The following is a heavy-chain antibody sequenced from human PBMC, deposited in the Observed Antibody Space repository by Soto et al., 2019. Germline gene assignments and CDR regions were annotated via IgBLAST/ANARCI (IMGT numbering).Heavy chain of an antibody. CDR1: GGTFSSYT. D-gene: IGHD2-15*01. CDR2: IIPILGIA. J-gene: IGHJ4*02. Sequence: QVQLVQSGAEVKKPGSSVKVSCKASGGTFSSYTISWVRQAPGQGLEWMGRIIPILGIANYAQKFQGRVTITADKSTSTAYMELSSLRSEDTAVYYCARAQSGCSGGSCNDGYFDYWGQGTLVTVSS. V-gene: IGHV1-69*02. CDR3: ARAQSGCSGGSCNDGYFDY.